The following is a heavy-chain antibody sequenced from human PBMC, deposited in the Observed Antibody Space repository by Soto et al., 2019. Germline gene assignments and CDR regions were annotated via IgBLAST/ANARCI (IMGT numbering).Heavy chain of an antibody. V-gene: IGHV1-69*13. J-gene: IGHJ4*02. CDR1: GGTFSSYA. CDR2: IIPIFGTA. CDR3: ARVSGPSFYYYDSSGYYHYFDY. Sequence: ASVKVSCKASGGTFSSYAISWVRQAPGQGLEWMGGIIPIFGTANYAQKFQGRVTITADESTSTAYMELSSLRSEDTAAYYCARVSGPSFYYYDSSGYYHYFDYWGQGTLVTVSS. D-gene: IGHD3-22*01.